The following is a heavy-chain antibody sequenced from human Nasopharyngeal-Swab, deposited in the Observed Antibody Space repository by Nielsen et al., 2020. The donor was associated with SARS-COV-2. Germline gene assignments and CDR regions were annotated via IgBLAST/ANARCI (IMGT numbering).Heavy chain of an antibody. D-gene: IGHD3-10*01. CDR3: ARGPVDVLLWFGVLFHSHGMDV. CDR1: GGSFSGYY. J-gene: IGHJ6*02. CDR2: INHSGST. Sequence: GSLRLSCAVYGGSFSGYYWSWIRQPPGKGLEWIGEINHSGSTNYNPSLKSRVTISVDTSKNQFSLKLSSVTAADTAVYYCARGPVDVLLWFGVLFHSHGMDVWGQGTTVTVSS. V-gene: IGHV4-34*01.